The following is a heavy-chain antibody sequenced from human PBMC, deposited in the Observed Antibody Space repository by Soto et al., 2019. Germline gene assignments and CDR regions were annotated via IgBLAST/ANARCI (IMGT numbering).Heavy chain of an antibody. V-gene: IGHV4-4*02. CDR2: IYHSGST. CDR1: GGSISSSNW. CDR3: AREAEYSSSSYAFDI. J-gene: IGHJ3*02. Sequence: SETLSLTCAVSGGSISSSNWWSRVRQPPGKGLEWIGEIYHSGSTNYNPSLKSRVTISVDKSKNQFSLKLSSVTAADTAVYYCAREAEYSSSSYAFDIWGQGTMVTVSS. D-gene: IGHD6-6*01.